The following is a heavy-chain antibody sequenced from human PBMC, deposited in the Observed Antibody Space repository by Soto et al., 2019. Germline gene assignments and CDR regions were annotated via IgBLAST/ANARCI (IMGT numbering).Heavy chain of an antibody. V-gene: IGHV6-1*01. CDR3: ERDRDIVATTFDY. D-gene: IGHD5-12*01. J-gene: IGHJ4*02. CDR2: TYYRSKWYN. CDR1: WYSFSINISA. Sequence: PSQTLSLTCAMSWYSFSINISACNWIRHSPSRGLECLGRTYYRSKWYNDYAVSVKSRITINPDTSKNQFSLQLNSVTPEDTAVYYCERDRDIVATTFDYWGQGTLVTVSS.